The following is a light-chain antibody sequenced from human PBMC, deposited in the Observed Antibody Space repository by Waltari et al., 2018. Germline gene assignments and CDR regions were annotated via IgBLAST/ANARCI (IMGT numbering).Light chain of an antibody. CDR2: AAT. CDR3: QQSYSTPKT. Sequence: DIQMTQSPSPLSASVGDRVPITCRASQNIPNFLNWYQQKPGKAPRLLIYAATTLQTGVPARFSGNRSGTDFTLTIRDLQPEDFATYSCQQSYSTPKTFGQGTKLEIK. V-gene: IGKV1-39*01. CDR1: QNIPNF. J-gene: IGKJ2*01.